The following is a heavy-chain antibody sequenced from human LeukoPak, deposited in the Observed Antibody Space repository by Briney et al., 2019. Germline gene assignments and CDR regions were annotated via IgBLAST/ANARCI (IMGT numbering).Heavy chain of an antibody. CDR2: IYPIESKT. CDR1: RYTYNSYW. J-gene: IGHJ4*02. Sequence: KHGESLKISCKGSRYTYNSYWIGWVRQMPGKGLEWIGIIYPIESKTKYSQSFEGQVTISADKSINTAYLQWTSLKASDTAMYFCATRDGYNLLSWGQGTLVTVSS. V-gene: IGHV5-51*01. D-gene: IGHD5-24*01. CDR3: ATRDGYNLLS.